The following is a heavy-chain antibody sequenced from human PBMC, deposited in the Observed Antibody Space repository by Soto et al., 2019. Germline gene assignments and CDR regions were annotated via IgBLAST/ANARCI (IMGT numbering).Heavy chain of an antibody. V-gene: IGHV3-21*01. CDR1: GFTFSSYS. CDR3: ARGLPDGSGQYCDY. Sequence: ESGGGLVKPGGSLRLSCAASGFTFSSYSMNWVRQAPGKGLEWVSSISSSSSYIYYGDSVKGRFTISRDNAKNSLYLQMNRLRAEDTAVYYCARGLPDGSGQYCDYWGQGTLVTVSS. CDR2: ISSSSSYI. D-gene: IGHD3-10*01. J-gene: IGHJ4*02.